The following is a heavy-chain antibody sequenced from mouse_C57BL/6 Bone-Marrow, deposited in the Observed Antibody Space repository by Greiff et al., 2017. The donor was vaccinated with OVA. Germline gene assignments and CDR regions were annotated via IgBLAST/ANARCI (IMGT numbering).Heavy chain of an antibody. CDR3: TTRTVVPFYAMDY. CDR2: IDPENGDT. D-gene: IGHD1-1*01. CDR1: GFNIKDDY. J-gene: IGHJ4*01. Sequence: EVQVVESGAELVRPGASVKLSCTASGFNIKDDYMHWVKQRPEQGLEWIGWIDPENGDTEYASKFQGKATITADTSSNTAYLQLSSLTSEDTAVYYCTTRTVVPFYAMDYWGQGTSVTVSS. V-gene: IGHV14-4*01.